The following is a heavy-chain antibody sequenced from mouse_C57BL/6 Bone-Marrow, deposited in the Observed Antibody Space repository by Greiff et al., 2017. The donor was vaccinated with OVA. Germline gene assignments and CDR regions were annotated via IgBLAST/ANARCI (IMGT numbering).Heavy chain of an antibody. CDR2: IDPANGNT. V-gene: IGHV14-3*01. D-gene: IGHD1-1*02. CDR1: GFNIKNTY. CDR3: ARSGSYVGWYFDV. J-gene: IGHJ1*03. Sequence: EVMLVESVAELVRPGASVKLSCTASGFNIKNTYMHWVKQRPEQGLEWIGRIDPANGNTKYAPKFQGKATITADTSSNTAYLQLSSLTSEDTAIYYCARSGSYVGWYFDVWGTGTTVTVSS.